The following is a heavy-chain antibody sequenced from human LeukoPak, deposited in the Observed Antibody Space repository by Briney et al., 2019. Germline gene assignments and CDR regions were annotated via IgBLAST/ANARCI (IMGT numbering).Heavy chain of an antibody. CDR3: ARGATGTTIADY. D-gene: IGHD1-1*01. V-gene: IGHV1-69*13. J-gene: IGHJ4*02. Sequence: GASVKVSCKASGGTFSSYAISWVRQAPGQGLEWMGGIIPIFGTANYAQKFQGRVTITADESTSTAYMELSSLRSEDTAVYYCARGATGTTIADYWGQGTLVTVSS. CDR2: IIPIFGTA. CDR1: GGTFSSYA.